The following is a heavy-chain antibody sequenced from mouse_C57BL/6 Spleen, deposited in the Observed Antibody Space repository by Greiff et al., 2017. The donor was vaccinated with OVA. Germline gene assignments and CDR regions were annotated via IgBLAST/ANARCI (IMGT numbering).Heavy chain of an antibody. CDR1: GFSFTRYG. Sequence: VQLQQSGPGLVQPSQSLSITCTVSGFSFTRYGVHWVRQSPGTGLEWLGVIWSGGSPDYNAAFISRLSISKDNSQSQVFFKRNSLQADDTPIYYCARRGHSMDYWGQGTSLTVSS. J-gene: IGHJ4*01. V-gene: IGHV2-2*01. CDR3: ARRGHSMDY. D-gene: IGHD3-3*01. CDR2: IWSGGSP.